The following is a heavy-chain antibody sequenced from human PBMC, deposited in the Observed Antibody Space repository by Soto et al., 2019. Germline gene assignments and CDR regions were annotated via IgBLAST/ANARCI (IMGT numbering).Heavy chain of an antibody. CDR1: GYSFTSYW. D-gene: IGHD6-19*01. CDR3: ARDIRSSGWHFYYYYGMDV. CDR2: IYPGDSDT. J-gene: IGHJ6*02. V-gene: IGHV5-51*01. Sequence: GESLKISCKGSGYSFTSYWIGWVRQMPGKGLEWMGIIYPGDSDTRYSPSFQGQVTISADKSISTAYLQWSSLKASDTAVYYCARDIRSSGWHFYYYYGMDVWGQGTTVTVSS.